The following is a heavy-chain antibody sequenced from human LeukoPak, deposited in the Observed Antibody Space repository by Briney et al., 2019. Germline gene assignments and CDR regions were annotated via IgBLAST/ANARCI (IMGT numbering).Heavy chain of an antibody. CDR1: GGSFSGYY. Sequence: SSETLSLTCAVYGGSFSGYYWSWIRQPPGKGLEWIGEISHSGSTNYNPSLKSRVTISVDTSKNQFSLKLSSVTAADTAVYYCARGKWLVRYYYYGMDVWGQGTTVTVSS. J-gene: IGHJ6*02. CDR3: ARGKWLVRYYYYGMDV. CDR2: ISHSGST. D-gene: IGHD6-19*01. V-gene: IGHV4-34*01.